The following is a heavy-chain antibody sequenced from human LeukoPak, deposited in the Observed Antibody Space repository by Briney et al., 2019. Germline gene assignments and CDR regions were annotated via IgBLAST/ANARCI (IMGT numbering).Heavy chain of an antibody. CDR2: IKESEAT. CDR1: GGSLSGCY. J-gene: IGHJ4*02. CDR3: AREGLRNVHNPLGY. V-gene: IGHV4-34*01. D-gene: IGHD5-24*01. Sequence: SETLSLTCAVYGGSLSGCYWTWIRQPPGKGLEWIGEIKESEATNYNPSLKSRVTISMDTSKNQFSLKLTSVTAADTAVYYCAREGLRNVHNPLGYWGQGTLVTVPS.